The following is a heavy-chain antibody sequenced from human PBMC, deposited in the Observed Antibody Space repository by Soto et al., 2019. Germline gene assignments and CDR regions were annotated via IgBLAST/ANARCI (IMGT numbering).Heavy chain of an antibody. J-gene: IGHJ6*02. CDR1: GGSISSSSYY. Sequence: SETLSLTCTVSGGSISSSSYYWGWIRQPPGKGLEWIGSIYYSGSTYYNPSLKSRVTISVDTSKNQLSLKLSSVTAADTAVYYCAREGITMVRGVIIADYYYYGMDVWGQGTTVTVSS. CDR3: AREGITMVRGVIIADYYYYGMDV. V-gene: IGHV4-39*02. CDR2: IYYSGST. D-gene: IGHD3-10*01.